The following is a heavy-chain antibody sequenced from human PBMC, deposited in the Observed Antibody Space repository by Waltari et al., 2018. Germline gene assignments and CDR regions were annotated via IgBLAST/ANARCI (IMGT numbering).Heavy chain of an antibody. V-gene: IGHV4-4*02. CDR3: ARRTSWSLYSFDL. D-gene: IGHD2-2*01. CDR2: IFPGGNT. CDR1: GGSISSIRPSNT. Sequence: VQLQASGPGLVKPSGTLSLTCAVSGGSISSIRPSNTWNWVRQPPGTGLGWIGEIFPGGNTKYTPSLKSVVSISVDKSRNHFSLRVDSVTAADTAVYYCARRTSWSLYSFDLWGQGSLVTVSS. J-gene: IGHJ4*02.